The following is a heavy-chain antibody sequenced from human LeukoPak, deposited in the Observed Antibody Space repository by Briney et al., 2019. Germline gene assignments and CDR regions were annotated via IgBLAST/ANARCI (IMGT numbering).Heavy chain of an antibody. CDR3: ARGRESSKLTSGFQSFDWLSDSFDL. CDR1: GYSFTNYD. Sequence: ASVKVSCKTSGYSFTNYDISWVRQATGQGLEWMGWMSPNSGTTGYAQKFQGRVTMTKNTSMSTAYMELSSLTSEDTAVYYCARGRESSKLTSGFQSFDWLSDSFDLWGQGTIVTVSS. V-gene: IGHV1-8*01. D-gene: IGHD3-9*01. J-gene: IGHJ3*01. CDR2: MSPNSGTT.